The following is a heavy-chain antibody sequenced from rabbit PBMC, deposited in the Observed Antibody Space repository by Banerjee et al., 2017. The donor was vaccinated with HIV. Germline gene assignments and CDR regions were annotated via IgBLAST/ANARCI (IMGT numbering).Heavy chain of an antibody. J-gene: IGHJ6*01. CDR2: IYTGSSGNT. CDR3: AREYYDKTFNM. V-gene: IGHV1S45*01. CDR1: GFDFSGSYW. Sequence: QEQLEESGGDLVKPEGSLTLTCKASGFDFSGSYWICWVRQAPGKRPEWIACIYTGSSGNTDYATWAKGRFTISETSSTTVTLQMTTLTAADTATYFCAREYYDKTFNMWGPGTLVTV. D-gene: IGHD1-1*01.